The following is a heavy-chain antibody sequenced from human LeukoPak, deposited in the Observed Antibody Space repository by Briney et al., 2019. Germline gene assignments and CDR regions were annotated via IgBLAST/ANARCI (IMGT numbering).Heavy chain of an antibody. CDR3: AKHFDSAGYDAFDV. CDR1: GYSFSNYW. CDR2: IYPDDSDT. Sequence: GESLKISCRGSGYSFSNYWVAWVRNMPGKGLEWMGIIYPDDSDTRYSPSFQGQVTISADKSINTAYLQWSSLKGSDTAMYYCAKHFDSAGYDAFDVWGQGTMVTVSS. J-gene: IGHJ3*01. V-gene: IGHV5-51*01. D-gene: IGHD3-22*01.